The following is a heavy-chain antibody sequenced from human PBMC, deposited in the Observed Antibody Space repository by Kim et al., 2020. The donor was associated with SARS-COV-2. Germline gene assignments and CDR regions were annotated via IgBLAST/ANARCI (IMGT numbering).Heavy chain of an antibody. D-gene: IGHD5-12*01. J-gene: IGHJ3*02. CDR3: AKVRWLRTAAFDI. CDR2: INPNSGGT. V-gene: IGHV1-2*02. CDR1: GYTFTGYY. Sequence: ASVKVSCKASGYTFTGYYMYWVRQAPGQGLEWMGWINPNSGGTNYAQKFQGRVTMTRDTSISTAYMELSRLRSDDTAVYYCAKVRWLRTAAFDIWGQGTMVTVSS.